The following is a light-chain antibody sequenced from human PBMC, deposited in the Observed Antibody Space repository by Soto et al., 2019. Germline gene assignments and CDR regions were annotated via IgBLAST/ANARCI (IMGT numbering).Light chain of an antibody. J-gene: IGLJ1*01. CDR2: DVS. CDR3: CSHTTTKIYV. Sequence: QSVLTQPASVSGSPGQSITISCSGSSSDVGAYNYVSWYQQHPGKAPKLMIYDVSNRPSGVTSRFSGSRSGDRPSLPFSGLRAEEGADYYCCSHTTTKIYVFEGGPRVPV. V-gene: IGLV2-14*01. CDR1: SSDVGAYNY.